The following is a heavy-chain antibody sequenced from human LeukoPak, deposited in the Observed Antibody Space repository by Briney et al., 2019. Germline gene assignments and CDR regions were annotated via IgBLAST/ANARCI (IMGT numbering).Heavy chain of an antibody. D-gene: IGHD5-24*01. J-gene: IGHJ4*02. CDR2: IYHSGST. CDR1: GYSISSGYY. CDR3: ARIGDGYNGIDY. Sequence: SETLSLTCAVSGYSISSGYYWGWIRQPPGKGLEWIGSIYHSGSTYYNPSLKSRVTISVDTSKNQFSLKLSSVTAADTAVYYCARIGDGYNGIDYWGQGTLVTVPS. V-gene: IGHV4-38-2*01.